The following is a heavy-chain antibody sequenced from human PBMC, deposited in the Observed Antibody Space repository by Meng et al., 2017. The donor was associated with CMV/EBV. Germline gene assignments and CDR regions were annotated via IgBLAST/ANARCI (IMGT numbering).Heavy chain of an antibody. CDR3: ARDYDFWSGYAPTYYYYYGMDV. Sequence: GGSLRLSCAASGFTFSSYWMSWVRQAPGKGLEWVANINQDGSEKNYVDSVKGRFTISRDNAKNSLYLQMNSLRAEDTAVYYCARDYDFWSGYAPTYYYYYGMDVWGQGTTVTVSS. CDR1: GFTFSSYW. D-gene: IGHD3-3*01. J-gene: IGHJ6*02. CDR2: INQDGSEK. V-gene: IGHV3-7*01.